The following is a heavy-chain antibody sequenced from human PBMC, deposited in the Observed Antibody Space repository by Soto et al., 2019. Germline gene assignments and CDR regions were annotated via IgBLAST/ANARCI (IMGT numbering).Heavy chain of an antibody. Sequence: QVQLVQSGAEVKKPGASVKVSCKASGYTFTSYYMHWVRQAPGQGLEWMGIINPSGGSTSYAQKFQGRVTMTRDTSTSTVYMELRSLRSEDTAVYYCASAVAGTRLAYWGQGTLVTVSS. V-gene: IGHV1-46*01. J-gene: IGHJ4*02. CDR2: INPSGGST. CDR3: ASAVAGTRLAY. CDR1: GYTFTSYY. D-gene: IGHD6-19*01.